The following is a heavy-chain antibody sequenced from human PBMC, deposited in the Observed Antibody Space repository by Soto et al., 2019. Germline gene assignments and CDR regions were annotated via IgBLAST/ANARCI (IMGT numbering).Heavy chain of an antibody. Sequence: QVQLQESGPGLLEPSGTLALACGVSGDSISSPKWWTWLRQPPGKGLEWIGDLLHSGTTNYNPSLMSRVTLSVDKPQNQFSLKLTSVTAADTAIYYCAYSTGWYRHDVWGQGTSVTVSS. CDR2: LLHSGTT. J-gene: IGHJ3*01. CDR3: AYSTGWYRHDV. CDR1: GDSISSPKW. V-gene: IGHV4-4*02. D-gene: IGHD6-19*01.